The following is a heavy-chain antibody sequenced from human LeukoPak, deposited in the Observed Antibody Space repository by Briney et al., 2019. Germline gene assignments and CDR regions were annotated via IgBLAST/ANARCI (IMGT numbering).Heavy chain of an antibody. J-gene: IGHJ4*02. Sequence: GGSLRLSCAASGFTFSSYDMHWVRQATGKGLEWVSAIGTAGDTYYPGSVKGRFTISRENAKNSLYLQMNGLRAGDTAVYYCARALRNEYYFDYWGQGTLVTVSS. CDR1: GFTFSSYD. CDR3: ARALRNEYYFDY. CDR2: IGTAGDT. V-gene: IGHV3-13*01. D-gene: IGHD1-1*01.